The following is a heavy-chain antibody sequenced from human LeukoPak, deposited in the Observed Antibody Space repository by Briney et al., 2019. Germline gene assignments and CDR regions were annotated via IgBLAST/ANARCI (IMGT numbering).Heavy chain of an antibody. J-gene: IGHJ4*02. CDR1: GFTFSSYA. CDR2: ISGSGGST. D-gene: IGHD3-22*01. Sequence: PGGSLRLSGAASGFTFSSYAMSWVRQAPGKGLEWVSAISGSGGSTYYADSVKGRFTISRDNSKNTLYLQMNSLRAEDTAVYYCVRGYYAGRGHHFEYWGQGTLVTVSS. V-gene: IGHV3-23*01. CDR3: VRGYYAGRGHHFEY.